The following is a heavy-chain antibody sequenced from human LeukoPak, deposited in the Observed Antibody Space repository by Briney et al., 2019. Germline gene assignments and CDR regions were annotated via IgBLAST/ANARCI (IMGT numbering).Heavy chain of an antibody. Sequence: ASVKVSCKASGYTFTSYYMHWVRQAPGQGLEWMGIINPSGGSTSYAQKFQGRVTMTRDTSTSTVYMELSSLRSEDTAVYYCARSVMITFGGVGGMDVWGQGTTVTVSS. CDR3: ARSVMITFGGVGGMDV. V-gene: IGHV1-46*01. CDR1: GYTFTSYY. J-gene: IGHJ6*02. CDR2: INPSGGST. D-gene: IGHD3-16*01.